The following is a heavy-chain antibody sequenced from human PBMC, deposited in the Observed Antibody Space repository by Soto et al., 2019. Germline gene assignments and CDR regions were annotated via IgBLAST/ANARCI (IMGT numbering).Heavy chain of an antibody. CDR2: IIPILGIA. CDR1: GGSFSIYT. D-gene: IGHD2-15*01. J-gene: IGHJ3*02. CDR3: ARDSATQGGAFDI. V-gene: IGHV1-69*04. Sequence: VASVKVSCKGAGGSFSIYTISWVRQAPGQGLEWMGRIIPILGIANYAQKFQGRVTITADKSTSTAYMELSSLRSEDTAVYYCARDSATQGGAFDIWGQGTMVTVSS.